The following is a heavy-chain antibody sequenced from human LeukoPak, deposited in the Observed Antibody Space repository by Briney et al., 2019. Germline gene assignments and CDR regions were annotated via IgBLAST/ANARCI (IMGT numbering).Heavy chain of an antibody. J-gene: IGHJ4*02. V-gene: IGHV3-30*03. CDR1: GFTFSSYG. Sequence: GGSLRLSCAASGFTFSSYGMHWVRQAPGKGLEWVAVISYDGSNKYYADSVKGRFISSRDNTKNSLYLQMNSLRAEDTAVYFCARRSGVAVAGAFDYWGQGTLVTVSS. D-gene: IGHD6-19*01. CDR2: ISYDGSNK. CDR3: ARRSGVAVAGAFDY.